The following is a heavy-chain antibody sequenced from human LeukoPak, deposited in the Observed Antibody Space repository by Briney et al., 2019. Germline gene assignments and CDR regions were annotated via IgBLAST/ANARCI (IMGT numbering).Heavy chain of an antibody. CDR1: GCSISSGDYY. V-gene: IGHV4-30-4*01. Sequence: SETLSLTCTVSGCSISSGDYYWSWIRQPPGKGLEWIGYIYYSGSTYYNPSLKSRVTISVDTSKNQFSLKLSSVTAADTAVYYCARGLAPGYSSSWGPDYWGQGTLVTVSS. CDR3: ARGLAPGYSSSWGPDY. CDR2: IYYSGST. J-gene: IGHJ4*02. D-gene: IGHD6-19*01.